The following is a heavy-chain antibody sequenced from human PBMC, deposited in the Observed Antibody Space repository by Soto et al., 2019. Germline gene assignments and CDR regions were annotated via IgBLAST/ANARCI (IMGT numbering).Heavy chain of an antibody. J-gene: IGHJ4*02. V-gene: IGHV4-30-2*01. CDR2: IYHSGST. CDR1: GGCISSGGYS. D-gene: IGHD6-19*01. Sequence: TLSLTCTVSGGCISSGGYSWSWIRQPPGKGLEWIGYIYHSGSTYYNPSLKSRVTISLDRSKNHFSLKLSSVSAADTAVYYCARAQWLVLDYWGQGTLLTVSS. CDR3: ARAQWLVLDY.